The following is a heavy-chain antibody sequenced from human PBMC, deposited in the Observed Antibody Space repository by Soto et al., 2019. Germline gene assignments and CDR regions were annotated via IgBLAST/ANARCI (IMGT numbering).Heavy chain of an antibody. J-gene: IGHJ4*02. V-gene: IGHV4-34*01. CDR2: INHSGST. CDR1: GGSFSGYY. D-gene: IGHD3-10*01. CDR3: ARGYGRNIDY. Sequence: SETLSLTCAVYGGSFSGYYWSWIRQPPGKGLEWIGEINHSGSTNYNPSLKSRVTISVDTSKNQFSLKLSSVTAADTAIYYCARGYGRNIDYWGQGTLVTVSS.